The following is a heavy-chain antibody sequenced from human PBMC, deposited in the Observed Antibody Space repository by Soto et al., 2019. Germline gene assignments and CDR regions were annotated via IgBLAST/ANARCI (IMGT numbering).Heavy chain of an antibody. J-gene: IGHJ5*02. V-gene: IGHV3-11*06. CDR2: ISTSSSDR. D-gene: IGHD2-2*02. CDR1: GFIFSDYY. Sequence: QAQLVESGGGLVKPGGSLRLSCAASGFIFSDYYMTWIRQAPGKGLEWVSYISTSSSDRNYADSVKGRFTISRDNAKNSLFLQMDSLRVEDTAVYYCATGGAFCSSTSCYTWFDPWGQGTLVAVSS. CDR3: ATGGAFCSSTSCYTWFDP.